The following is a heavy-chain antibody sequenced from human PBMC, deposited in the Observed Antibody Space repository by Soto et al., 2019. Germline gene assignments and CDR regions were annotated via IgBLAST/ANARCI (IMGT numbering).Heavy chain of an antibody. J-gene: IGHJ1*01. CDR2: IIPVFGRP. CDR3: AREASGYDF. CDR1: GGTFSSFG. Sequence: SVKVSCKASGGTFSSFGISWVRQAPGQGLEWMGGIIPVFGRPNYAQRFRGRLTITADESTNKSYMELIDLTSEDTAVYYCAREASGYDFCGQGTQVTVSS. V-gene: IGHV1-69*13. D-gene: IGHD5-12*01.